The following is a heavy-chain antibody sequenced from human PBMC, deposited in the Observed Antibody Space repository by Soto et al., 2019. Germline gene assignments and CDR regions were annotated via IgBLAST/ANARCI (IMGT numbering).Heavy chain of an antibody. CDR2: IYSGGST. J-gene: IGHJ6*02. CDR3: AREGEGAPPHFYYGMDV. Sequence: PGGSLRLSCAASGLSVSSSYMSWVRQAPGKGLEWVSLIYSGGSTFYADSVKGRFTISRDNFKNTLSLQMNSLRAEDTAIYYCAREGEGAPPHFYYGMDVWGQGTTVTVSS. V-gene: IGHV3-53*01. CDR1: GLSVSSSY. D-gene: IGHD1-26*01.